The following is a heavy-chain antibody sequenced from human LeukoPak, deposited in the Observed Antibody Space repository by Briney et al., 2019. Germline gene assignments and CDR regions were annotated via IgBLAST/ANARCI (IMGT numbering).Heavy chain of an antibody. Sequence: GASVKVSCKASGYTFTGYYMHWVRQAPGQGLEWMGRINPNSGGTNYAQKFQGRVTMTRDTSISTAYMELSRLRSDDTAVYYCARVTYGSWYFSPNWFDPWGQGTLVTVSS. V-gene: IGHV1-2*06. CDR1: GYTFTGYY. D-gene: IGHD6-13*01. J-gene: IGHJ5*02. CDR2: INPNSGGT. CDR3: ARVTYGSWYFSPNWFDP.